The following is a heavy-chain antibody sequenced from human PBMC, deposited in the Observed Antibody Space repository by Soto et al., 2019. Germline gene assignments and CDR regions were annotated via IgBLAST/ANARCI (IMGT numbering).Heavy chain of an antibody. CDR2: ISAYNGDT. Sequence: QVQLVQSEAEVRKPGASVKVSCKASGYSFTTHGISWVRRAPGHGLEWMGWISAYNGDTHYVQRFQGRLTMTTDTSTSTAYMELRSLTSDDTAVYYCARDPPFSGILRGTPLMDVWGRGTTVTVSS. J-gene: IGHJ6*02. CDR1: GYSFTTHG. CDR3: ARDPPFSGILRGTPLMDV. D-gene: IGHD4-17*01. V-gene: IGHV1-18*04.